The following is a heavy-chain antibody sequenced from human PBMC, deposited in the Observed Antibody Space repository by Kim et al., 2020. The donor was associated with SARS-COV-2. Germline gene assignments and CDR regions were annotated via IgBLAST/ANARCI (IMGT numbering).Heavy chain of an antibody. D-gene: IGHD4-17*01. Sequence: VKGRFTIPRDNAKNPLYLPMNSLRDEDTAVYYCARDRNYGGNLGVYFDYWGQGTLVTVSS. J-gene: IGHJ4*02. CDR3: ARDRNYGGNLGVYFDY. V-gene: IGHV3-48*02.